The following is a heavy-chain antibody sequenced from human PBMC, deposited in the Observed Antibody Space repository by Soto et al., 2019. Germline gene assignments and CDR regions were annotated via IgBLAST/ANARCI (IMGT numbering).Heavy chain of an antibody. V-gene: IGHV4-30-4*01. Sequence: QVQLQESGPGLVKPSQTLSLTCSVSGASINTDDPYWAWLRQPPGKGLEWIGYIYHSGSTHYNPSLKSRIVTSLDTSKNQFSLQLTSVTAADTAVYYCATVRSRWNIDYWGQGTLVTVSS. D-gene: IGHD6-13*01. CDR2: IYHSGST. CDR3: ATVRSRWNIDY. CDR1: GASINTDDPY. J-gene: IGHJ4*02.